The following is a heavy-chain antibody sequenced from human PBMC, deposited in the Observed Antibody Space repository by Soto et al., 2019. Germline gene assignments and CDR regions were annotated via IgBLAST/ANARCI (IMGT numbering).Heavy chain of an antibody. CDR2: INPNSGGT. Sequence: ASVKVSCKASGYTFTGYYMHWVRQAPGQGLEWMGWINPNSGGTNYAQKFQGWVTMTRDTSISTAYMELSRLRSDDTAVYYCAREGSSDLHSSSTEFDYWGQATLVTVSS. D-gene: IGHD6-6*01. CDR3: AREGSSDLHSSSTEFDY. J-gene: IGHJ4*02. V-gene: IGHV1-2*04. CDR1: GYTFTGYY.